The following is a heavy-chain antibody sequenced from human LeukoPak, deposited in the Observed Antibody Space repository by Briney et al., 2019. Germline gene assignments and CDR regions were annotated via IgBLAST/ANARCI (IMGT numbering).Heavy chain of an antibody. CDR1: GFTFSSYS. Sequence: PGGSLRLSCAASGFTFSSYSMNWVRQAPGKGLEWVSYISSSSSTIYYADSVKGRFTISRDNAKNSLYLQMNSLRAEDTAVYYCARGRGNYYDSSGYYFDYWGQGTLVTVSS. CDR3: ARGRGNYYDSSGYYFDY. D-gene: IGHD3-22*01. V-gene: IGHV3-48*01. J-gene: IGHJ4*02. CDR2: ISSSSSTI.